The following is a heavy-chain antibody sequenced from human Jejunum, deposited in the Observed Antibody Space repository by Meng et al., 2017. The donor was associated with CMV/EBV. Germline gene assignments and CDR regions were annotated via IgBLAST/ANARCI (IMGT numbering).Heavy chain of an antibody. Sequence: EVHLVAAGGGLVKPGGSLRLSCIGSGFTFSSYNMNWVRQAPGKGLEWVSSISSSSRYINYADSVKGRFTISRDNAKNSLYLQMNSLRVEDTAIYYCARDIDHWGQGTLVTASS. CDR1: GFTFSSYN. CDR3: ARDIDH. CDR2: ISSSSRYI. V-gene: IGHV3-21*01. J-gene: IGHJ5*02.